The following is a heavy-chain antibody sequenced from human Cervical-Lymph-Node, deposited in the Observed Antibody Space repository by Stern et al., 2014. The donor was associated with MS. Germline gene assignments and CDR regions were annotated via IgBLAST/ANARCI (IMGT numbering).Heavy chain of an antibody. V-gene: IGHV3-33*01. D-gene: IGHD4-17*01. J-gene: IGHJ5*02. CDR3: ARDRLATVSLDWFDP. Sequence: QVQLVQSGGGVVQPGRSLRLSCAASGFTFSSYGMHWVRQAPGKGLEWVAVIWYDGSNKYYADSVKGRFTISRDNSKNTLYLQMNSLRAEDTAVYYCARDRLATVSLDWFDPWGQGTLVTVSS. CDR1: GFTFSSYG. CDR2: IWYDGSNK.